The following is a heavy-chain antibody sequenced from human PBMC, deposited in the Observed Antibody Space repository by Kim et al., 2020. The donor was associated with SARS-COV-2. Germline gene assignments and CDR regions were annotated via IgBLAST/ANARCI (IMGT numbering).Heavy chain of an antibody. V-gene: IGHV3-30*18. J-gene: IGHJ4*02. CDR1: RFPFGSYG. Sequence: GGSLRLSCAVSRFPFGSYGFHWVRQAPGKGLEWVALISYDGSYEYYTDSVKGRFTISRDNSRSTLYLQMNSLRGEDTGVYFCAKDTRAGPAAISHIDSWGRGTLVSVS. CDR2: ISYDGSYE. CDR3: AKDTRAGPAAISHIDS. D-gene: IGHD2-2*01.